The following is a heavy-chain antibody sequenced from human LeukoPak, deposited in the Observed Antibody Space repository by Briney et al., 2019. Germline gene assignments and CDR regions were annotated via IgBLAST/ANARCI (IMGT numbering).Heavy chain of an antibody. J-gene: IGHJ4*02. CDR2: INPSGGST. D-gene: IGHD6-13*01. V-gene: IGHV1-46*01. CDR1: GYTFTSYD. CDR3: ARDYYSSRSDVVDY. Sequence: ASVKVSCKASGYTFTSYDINWVRQATGQGLEWMGIINPSGGSTSYAQKFQGRVTMTRDTSTSTVYMELSSLRSEDTAVYYCARDYYSSRSDVVDYWGQGTLVTVSS.